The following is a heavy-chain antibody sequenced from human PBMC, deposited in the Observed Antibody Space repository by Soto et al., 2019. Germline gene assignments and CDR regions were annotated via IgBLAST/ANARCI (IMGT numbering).Heavy chain of an antibody. CDR1: GYTFTSYA. D-gene: IGHD2-21*02. CDR2: INAGNGNT. CDR3: ARSIVVVTALDY. Sequence: QVQLVQSGAEEKKPGASVKVSCKASGYTFTSYAMHWVRQAPGQRLEWMGWINAGNGNTKYSQKXXGXXTITRDTSASTAYMKLSSLSSEDTAVYYCARSIVVVTALDYWGQGTLVTVSS. V-gene: IGHV1-3*05. J-gene: IGHJ4*02.